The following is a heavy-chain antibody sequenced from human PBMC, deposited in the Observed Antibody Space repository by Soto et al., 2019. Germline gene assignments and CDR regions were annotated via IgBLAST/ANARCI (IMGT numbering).Heavy chain of an antibody. CDR2: ISSNGGST. V-gene: IGHV3-64*01. CDR1: GFTFSSHA. J-gene: IGHJ6*03. Sequence: GGSLRLSCAASGFTFSSHAMHWVRQAPGKGLEYVSAISSNGGSTYYANSVKGRFTISRDNSKNTLYLQMGSLRAEDMAVYYCAGAPGSGFYDFWSGYYHYYYMDVWGKGTTVTVSS. CDR3: AGAPGSGFYDFWSGYYHYYYMDV. D-gene: IGHD3-3*01.